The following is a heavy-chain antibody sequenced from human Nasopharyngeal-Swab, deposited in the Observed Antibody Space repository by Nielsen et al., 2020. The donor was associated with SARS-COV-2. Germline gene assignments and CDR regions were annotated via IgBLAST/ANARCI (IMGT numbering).Heavy chain of an antibody. CDR3: ARAGDIRYYYYGMDV. CDR2: INHSGST. Sequence: WIRKPPGKGLEWIGEINHSGSTNYNPSLKSRVTISVDTSKNQFPLKLSSVTAADTAVYYCARAGDIRYYYYGMDVWGQGTTVTVSS. J-gene: IGHJ6*02. D-gene: IGHD2-21*01. V-gene: IGHV4-34*01.